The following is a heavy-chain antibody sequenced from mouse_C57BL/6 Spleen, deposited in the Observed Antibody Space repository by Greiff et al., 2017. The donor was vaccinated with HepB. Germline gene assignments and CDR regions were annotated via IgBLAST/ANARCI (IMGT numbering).Heavy chain of an antibody. CDR2: ISSGGSYT. Sequence: EVMLVESGGDLVKPGGSLKLSCAASGFTFSSYGMSWVRQTPDKRLEWVATISSGGSYTYYPDSVKGRFTISRDNAKNTLYLQMSSLKSEDTAMYYCARVGHSNHGYFDYWGQGTTLTVSS. CDR1: GFTFSSYG. CDR3: ARVGHSNHGYFDY. V-gene: IGHV5-6*01. J-gene: IGHJ2*01. D-gene: IGHD2-5*01.